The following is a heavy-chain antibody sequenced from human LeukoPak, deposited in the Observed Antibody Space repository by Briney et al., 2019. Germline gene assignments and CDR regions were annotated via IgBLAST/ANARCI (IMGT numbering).Heavy chain of an antibody. CDR3: ARSVPSGSDNPRFSETDYYYYYYMDV. Sequence: SVKVSCKASGGTFSSYAISWVRQAPGQGLEWMGGIIPIFGTANYAQKFQGRVTITADKSTSTAYMELSSLRSEDTAVYYCARSVPSGSDNPRFSETDYYYYYYMDVWGKGTTVTVSS. CDR1: GGTFSSYA. CDR2: IIPIFGTA. V-gene: IGHV1-69*06. J-gene: IGHJ6*03. D-gene: IGHD1-1*01.